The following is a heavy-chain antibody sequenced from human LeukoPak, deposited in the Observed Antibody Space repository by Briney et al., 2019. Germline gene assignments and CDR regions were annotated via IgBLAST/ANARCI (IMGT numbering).Heavy chain of an antibody. V-gene: IGHV4-59*01. CDR3: ARHLRYCSSTSCYHSDAFDI. Sequence: SETLSLTCTVSGGSICSYYWSWIRQPPGKGLEWIGYIYYSGSTNYNPSLKSRVTISVDTSKNQFSLKLSSVTAADTAVYYCARHLRYCSSTSCYHSDAFDIWGQGTMVTVSS. CDR1: GGSICSYY. CDR2: IYYSGST. D-gene: IGHD2-2*01. J-gene: IGHJ3*02.